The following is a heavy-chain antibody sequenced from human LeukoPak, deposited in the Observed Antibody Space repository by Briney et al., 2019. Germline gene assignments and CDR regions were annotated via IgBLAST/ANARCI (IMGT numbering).Heavy chain of an antibody. J-gene: IGHJ3*02. CDR2: ISDSGGST. V-gene: IGHV3-23*01. CDR3: AKAGYYDILTGYYVDAFDI. CDR1: GFTFSSYA. D-gene: IGHD3-9*01. Sequence: GESLRLSCAASGFTFSSYAMSWVRQAPGKGLEWVSTISDSGGSTYYADSVKGRFTLSRDNSKNTLYLQMNSLRAEDTAVYYCAKAGYYDILTGYYVDAFDIWGQGTMVTVSS.